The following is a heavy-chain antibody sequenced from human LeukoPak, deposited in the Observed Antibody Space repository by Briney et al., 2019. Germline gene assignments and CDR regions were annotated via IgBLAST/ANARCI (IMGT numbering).Heavy chain of an antibody. CDR1: GGSISSYY. V-gene: IGHV4-59*01. Sequence: SETLSLTCTVSGGSISSYYWSWIRQPPGKGLEWLGYIYYSGSTNYNPSLKSRVTISVDTSKNQFSLKLSSVTAADTAVYYCARDGYSSSWYTRQVNGWFDPWGQGTLVTVSS. CDR2: IYYSGST. D-gene: IGHD6-13*01. J-gene: IGHJ5*02. CDR3: ARDGYSSSWYTRQVNGWFDP.